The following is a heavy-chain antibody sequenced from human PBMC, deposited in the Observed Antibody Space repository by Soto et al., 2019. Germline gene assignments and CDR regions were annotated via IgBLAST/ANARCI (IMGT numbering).Heavy chain of an antibody. CDR1: GYTFTSYG. CDR3: AREEDYYGSGSYPQLSGMDV. D-gene: IGHD3-10*01. CDR2: SSAYNGNT. V-gene: IGHV1-18*01. J-gene: IGHJ6*02. Sequence: QVQLVQSGAEVKKPGASVKVSCKASGYTFTSYGISWVRQAPGQGLEWMGWSSAYNGNTNYAQKLQGRVTMTTDTTSSTAYKELRSLSSDDTSVYYCAREEDYYGSGSYPQLSGMDVWCQGTTVTVSS.